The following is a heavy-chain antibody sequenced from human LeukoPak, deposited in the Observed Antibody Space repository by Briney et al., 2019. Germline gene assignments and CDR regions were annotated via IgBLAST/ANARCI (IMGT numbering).Heavy chain of an antibody. D-gene: IGHD2-2*01. J-gene: IGHJ4*02. CDR2: IYPGDSDT. Sequence: GESLKISCKASGYTFTAYWIGWVRQMPGKGLEWMGIIYPGDSDTRYSPSFQGQVTISADKSISTAYLQWSSLKASDTAMYYCARLVRYCSSTSCYDGGYFDYWGQGTLVTVSS. CDR1: GYTFTAYW. V-gene: IGHV5-51*01. CDR3: ARLVRYCSSTSCYDGGYFDY.